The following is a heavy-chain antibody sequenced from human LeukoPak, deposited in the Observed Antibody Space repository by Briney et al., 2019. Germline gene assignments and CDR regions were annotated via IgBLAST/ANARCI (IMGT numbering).Heavy chain of an antibody. CDR3: ARDNYDSSGYYEHALDL. CDR2: IYHSGST. D-gene: IGHD3-22*01. CDR1: GYPISSGYY. V-gene: IGHV4-38-2*02. J-gene: IGHJ3*01. Sequence: SETLSLTCTVSGYPISSGYYWGWIRQPPGKGLEWIGSIYHSGSTYYNPSLKSRVTISVDTSKNQFSLKLSSVTAADTAVYYCARDNYDSSGYYEHALDLWGQGTMVTVSS.